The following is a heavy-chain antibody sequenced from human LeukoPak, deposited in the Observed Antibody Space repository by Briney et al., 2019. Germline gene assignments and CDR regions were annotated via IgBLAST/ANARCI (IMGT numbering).Heavy chain of an antibody. V-gene: IGHV3-21*04. CDR1: EFTFSSYN. J-gene: IGHJ6*03. CDR2: ISSFSSYI. Sequence: GGSLRLSCAASEFTFSSYNMNWVRQAPGKGLEWVSSISSFSSYIYYADSVKGRFTISRDNAKNSLYLQMSSLRAEDTAVYYCARVSSYYYYYMDVWGKGTTVTVSS. CDR3: ARVSSYYYYYMDV.